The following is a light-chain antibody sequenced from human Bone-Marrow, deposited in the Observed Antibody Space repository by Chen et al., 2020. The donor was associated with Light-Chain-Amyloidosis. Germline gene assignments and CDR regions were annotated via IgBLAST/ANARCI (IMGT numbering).Light chain of an antibody. J-gene: IGKJ2*01. Sequence: DIQMTQSPSSLSASVGDRVTITCRASQSIASYLNWYQQRPGKAPKLLIYAASRLQSGVPSRFSGSGSGTDFTLTISSLQPEDFATYDCQQSYNTPRTFGQGTKLEIK. CDR2: AAS. V-gene: IGKV1-39*01. CDR3: QQSYNTPRT. CDR1: QSIASY.